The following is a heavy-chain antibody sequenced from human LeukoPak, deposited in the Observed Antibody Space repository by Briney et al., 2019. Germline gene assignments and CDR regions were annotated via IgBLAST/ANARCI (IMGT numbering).Heavy chain of an antibody. J-gene: IGHJ4*02. CDR1: GFTFTSYS. D-gene: IGHD6-13*01. Sequence: PGGSLRLSCAASGFTFTSYSMNWVRQAPGKGLEWVSTISGGGGSTYYADSVKGRFTISRDNSKNTLYLQMNSLRAEDTAVYYCVGIRTDYYFDYWGQGTLVTVSS. CDR2: ISGGGGST. CDR3: VGIRTDYYFDY. V-gene: IGHV3-23*01.